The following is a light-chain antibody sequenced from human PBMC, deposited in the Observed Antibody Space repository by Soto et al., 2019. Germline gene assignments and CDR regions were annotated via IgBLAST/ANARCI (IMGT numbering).Light chain of an antibody. Sequence: DTQMTQSPSTLSASVGDRVTITSRASQSISSWLAWYQQKPGKAPKLLIYKASSLESGVPSRFSGSGSGTEFTLTISSLQPDDFATYYCQQYNNYSGTFGQGTKVEIK. CDR3: QQYNNYSGT. CDR2: KAS. CDR1: QSISSW. V-gene: IGKV1-5*03. J-gene: IGKJ1*01.